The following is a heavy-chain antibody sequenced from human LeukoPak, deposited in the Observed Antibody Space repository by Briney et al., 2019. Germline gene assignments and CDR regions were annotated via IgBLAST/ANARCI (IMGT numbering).Heavy chain of an antibody. CDR3: ASGAWATRLHS. Sequence: SDTLSLTCAVYGESLNYYYWSWTRQSPEKGLEWIGEVFDGKTTNYNPSLKSRVTISAVTSSNQFSLNLKSVTAADTAVYYCASGAWATRLHSWAQGTLVIVSS. CDR1: GESLNYYY. J-gene: IGHJ4*02. V-gene: IGHV4-34*12. CDR2: VFDGKTT. D-gene: IGHD5-24*01.